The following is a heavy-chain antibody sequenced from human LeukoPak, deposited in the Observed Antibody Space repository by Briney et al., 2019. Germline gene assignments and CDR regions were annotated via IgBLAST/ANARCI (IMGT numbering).Heavy chain of an antibody. CDR2: IYYSGST. CDR1: GGSISSYY. D-gene: IGHD6-6*01. CDR3: ARDIDSSSSFDY. Sequence: PSETLSLTCTVSGGSISSYYWSWIRPPPGKGLEWIGYIYYSGSTNYNPSLKSRVTISVDTSKNQFSLKLSSVTAADTAVYYCARDIDSSSSFDYWGQGTLVTVSS. V-gene: IGHV4-59*01. J-gene: IGHJ4*02.